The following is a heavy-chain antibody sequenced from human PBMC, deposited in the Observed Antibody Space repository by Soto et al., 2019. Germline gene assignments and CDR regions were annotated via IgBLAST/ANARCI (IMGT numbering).Heavy chain of an antibody. J-gene: IGHJ4*02. D-gene: IGHD1-1*01. V-gene: IGHV3-33*01. CDR2: VWSNGNLK. CDR1: GFTFDAYG. Sequence: QVQLVESGGGVVQPGGSLRLSCAASGFTFDAYGFHWVRQAPGKGLEWVAVVWSNGNLKYYADSVKGRFTISRDSSKSALNLQMNSLRADDTAVYYCARIQLDTIMALDYWGQGTLFTVSS. CDR3: ARIQLDTIMALDY.